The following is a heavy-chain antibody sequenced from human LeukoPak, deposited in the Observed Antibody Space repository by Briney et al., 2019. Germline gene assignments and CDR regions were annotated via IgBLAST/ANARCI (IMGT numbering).Heavy chain of an antibody. CDR3: AKDGAGSWFGEAT. J-gene: IGHJ5*02. CDR2: ISYDGSNK. Sequence: PGGSLRLSCAVSGFTFSSFGMQWVRQAPGKGLEWVALISYDGSNKHYADSVKGRFTISRDNSKNTLYLQMNGLRPEDTAVYHCAKDGAGSWFGEATWGQGTLVTVSS. D-gene: IGHD6-13*01. CDR1: GFTFSSFG. V-gene: IGHV3-30*18.